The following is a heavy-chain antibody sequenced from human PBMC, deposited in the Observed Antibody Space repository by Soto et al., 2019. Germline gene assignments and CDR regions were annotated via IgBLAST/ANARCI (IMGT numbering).Heavy chain of an antibody. Sequence: SETLSLTCTVSGGSISSGGYYWSWIRQHPGKGLEWIGYIYYSGSTYYNPSLKSRVTISVDTSKNQFSLKLSSVTAADTAVYYCATSQGGKYYYDSSGYYYNAYWGQGTLVTVSS. CDR2: IYYSGST. J-gene: IGHJ4*02. CDR1: GGSISSGGYY. D-gene: IGHD3-22*01. V-gene: IGHV4-31*03. CDR3: ATSQGGKYYYDSSGYYYNAY.